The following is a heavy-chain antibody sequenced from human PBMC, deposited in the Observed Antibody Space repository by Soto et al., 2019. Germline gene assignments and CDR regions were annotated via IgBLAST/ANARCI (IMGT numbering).Heavy chain of an antibody. CDR1: GGTFSSYT. CDR3: ARDAYYDILTGYPNWFDA. CDR2: IIPILGIA. D-gene: IGHD3-9*01. Sequence: QVQLVQSGAEVKKPGSSVKVSCKASGGTFSSYTISWVRQAPGQGLEWMGRIIPILGIANYAQKFQGRVTITADKSPSAAYMELSSLRSEDTAVYYCARDAYYDILTGYPNWFDAWGQGTLVTVSS. J-gene: IGHJ5*02. V-gene: IGHV1-69*08.